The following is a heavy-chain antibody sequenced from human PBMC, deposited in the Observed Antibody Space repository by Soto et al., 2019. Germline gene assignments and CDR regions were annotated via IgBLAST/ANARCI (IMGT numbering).Heavy chain of an antibody. V-gene: IGHV4-30-2*01. CDR3: AAGGGLTRYY. CDR1: GGPISSGGYS. CDR2: IYHSGST. D-gene: IGHD1-26*01. Sequence: QLQLQESGSGLVKPSQTLSLTCAVSGGPISSGGYSWSWIRQPPGKGLEWIGYIYHSGSTYYNPSLKSRVTISGDRSKNQFSLKLSSVTAADPAVYYCAAGGGLTRYYWGQGTLVTVSS. J-gene: IGHJ4*02.